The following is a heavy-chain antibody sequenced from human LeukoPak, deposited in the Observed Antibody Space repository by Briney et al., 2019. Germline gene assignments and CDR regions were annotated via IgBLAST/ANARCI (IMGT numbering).Heavy chain of an antibody. CDR3: AREWELRATFGY. Sequence: GRSLRLSCAASGFTFSSYAMHWVRQAPGKGLEWVAVISYDGSNKYYADSVKGRLTISRDNSKNTLYLQMNSLRAEDTAVYYCAREWELRATFGYWGRGTLVTVSS. V-gene: IGHV3-30-3*01. J-gene: IGHJ4*02. D-gene: IGHD1-26*01. CDR1: GFTFSSYA. CDR2: ISYDGSNK.